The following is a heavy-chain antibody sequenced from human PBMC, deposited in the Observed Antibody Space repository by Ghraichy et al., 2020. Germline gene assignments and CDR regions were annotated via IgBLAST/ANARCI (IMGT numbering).Heavy chain of an antibody. D-gene: IGHD3-22*01. CDR3: ASKRGYHNNWFDP. V-gene: IGHV4-34*01. J-gene: IGHJ5*02. Sequence: SETLSLTCAVYGGSFSGYYWSWIRQPPGKGLEWIGEINHSGSTNYNPSLKSRVTISVDTSKNQFSLKLSSVTAADTAVYYCASKRGYHNNWFDPWGQGTLVTVSS. CDR1: GGSFSGYY. CDR2: INHSGST.